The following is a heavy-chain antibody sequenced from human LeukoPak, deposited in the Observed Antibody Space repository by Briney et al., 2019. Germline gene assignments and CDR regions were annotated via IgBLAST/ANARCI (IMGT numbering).Heavy chain of an antibody. V-gene: IGHV3-66*01. Sequence: GGSLRLSCAASGLSVSTNSMSWVRQAPGKGLEWVSVIYSGDSTYYGDSVKGRFTISSDKSKNTVYLQMNSLRAEDTAVYYCATDHRNLDAFDIWDQGTMVTVSS. D-gene: IGHD1-14*01. CDR2: IYSGDST. CDR1: GLSVSTNS. CDR3: ATDHRNLDAFDI. J-gene: IGHJ3*02.